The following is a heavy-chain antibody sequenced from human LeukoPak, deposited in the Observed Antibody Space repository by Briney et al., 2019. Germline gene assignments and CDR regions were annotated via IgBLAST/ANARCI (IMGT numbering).Heavy chain of an antibody. Sequence: GGSLRLSCAASGFTFNSYWMSWVRQAPGKGLEWVANIKQDGSEKYYVDSVKGRFTISRDNAKNSLYLQMNSLRAEDTAVYYCAELGITMIGGVWGKGTTVTISS. CDR2: IKQDGSEK. V-gene: IGHV3-7*01. D-gene: IGHD3-10*02. CDR3: AELGITMIGGV. J-gene: IGHJ6*04. CDR1: GFTFNSYW.